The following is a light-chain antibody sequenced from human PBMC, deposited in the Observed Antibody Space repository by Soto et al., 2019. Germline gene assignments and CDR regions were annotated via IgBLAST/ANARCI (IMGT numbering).Light chain of an antibody. J-gene: IGKJ1*01. CDR2: DAS. CDR1: QTVRNNY. CDR3: QQYNNWPWT. Sequence: VLTQSPGTLSLSPGERATLSCRASQTVRNNYLAWYQQKPGQAPRLLIYDASSRATGIPDRFSGGGSGTDFTLTISRLEPEDFAVYYCQQYNNWPWTFGQGTKVDIK. V-gene: IGKV3D-20*02.